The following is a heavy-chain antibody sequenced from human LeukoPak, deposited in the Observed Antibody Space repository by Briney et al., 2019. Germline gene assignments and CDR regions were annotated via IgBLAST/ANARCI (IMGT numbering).Heavy chain of an antibody. Sequence: ASVKVSCKASGYNFNTFSIAWVRQAPGQGLEWMGWINANNGKTHYAQKFHDRVTMTTDTSTNTAYLELRGLKSDDTAMYYCARGYCSSTSCYIVRYWGQGTLVTVSS. CDR3: ARGYCSSTSCYIVRY. CDR2: INANNGKT. V-gene: IGHV1-18*01. D-gene: IGHD2-2*02. CDR1: GYNFNTFS. J-gene: IGHJ4*02.